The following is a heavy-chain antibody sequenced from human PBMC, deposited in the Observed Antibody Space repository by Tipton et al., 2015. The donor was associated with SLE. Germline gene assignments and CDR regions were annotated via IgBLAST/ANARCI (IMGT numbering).Heavy chain of an antibody. D-gene: IGHD6-13*01. V-gene: IGHV4-34*01. CDR3: TSPGYSNDY. CDR2: INHRGST. CDR1: GGSITTSSYY. Sequence: GLVKPSETLSLTCAVYGGSITTSSYYWGWIRQSPGKGVEWIGEINHRGSTNYNPSLNSRVIISVDTSKNQFSLKLSSVTAADTAVYYCTSPGYSNDYWGQGTLVTVSS. J-gene: IGHJ4*02.